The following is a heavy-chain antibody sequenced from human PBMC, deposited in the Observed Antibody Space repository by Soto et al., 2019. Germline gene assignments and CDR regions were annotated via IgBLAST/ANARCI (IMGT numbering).Heavy chain of an antibody. V-gene: IGHV1-69*06. CDR2: IIHIFGTA. J-gene: IGHJ3*02. CDR3: ARDRSDSSRADSFDI. D-gene: IGHD6-25*01. CDR1: GGTFSSYA. Sequence: GASVKVSCKASGGTFSSYAISWVRQAPGQGLEWMGGIIHIFGTANYAQKFQGRVTITADKSTSTAYMELSSLRSEDTAVYFCARDRSDSSRADSFDIWGQGTMVTVSS.